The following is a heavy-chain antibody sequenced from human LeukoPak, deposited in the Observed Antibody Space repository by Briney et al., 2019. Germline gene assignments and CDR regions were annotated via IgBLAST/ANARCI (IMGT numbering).Heavy chain of an antibody. CDR2: VNLNTGGT. CDR3: ARVIDYGSGRLAFDI. J-gene: IGHJ3*02. V-gene: IGHV1-2*04. D-gene: IGHD3-10*01. CDR1: GYTFTGYY. Sequence: ASVKVSCKASGYTFTGYYMHWVRQAPGQGLEWMGWVNLNTGGTNYVQKFQGWVTMTRDTSISTAYMELSRLKSDDTAVYYCARVIDYGSGRLAFDIWGQGTTVIVSS.